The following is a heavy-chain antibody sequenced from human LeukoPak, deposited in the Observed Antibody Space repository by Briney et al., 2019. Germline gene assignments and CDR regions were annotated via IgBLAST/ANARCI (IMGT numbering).Heavy chain of an antibody. D-gene: IGHD3-10*01. V-gene: IGHV1-2*02. CDR2: INPNSGGT. CDR3: ARSYYPHLEGEQGPYVRDV. CDR1: GYTFTGYY. J-gene: IGHJ6*02. Sequence: ASVKVSCKASGYTFTGYYMHWVRQAPGQGLEWMGWINPNSGGTNYAQKFQGRVTMTRDTSISTAYMELSRLRSDDTAVYYCARSYYPHLEGEQGPYVRDVWGQGTTVTVSS.